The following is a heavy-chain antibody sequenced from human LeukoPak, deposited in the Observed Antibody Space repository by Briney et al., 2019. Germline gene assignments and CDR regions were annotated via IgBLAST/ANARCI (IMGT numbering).Heavy chain of an antibody. V-gene: IGHV4-39*07. Sequence: TSETLSLTCTVSGGSISSSSYYWGWIRQPPGKGLEWIGSIYYSGSTYYNPSLKSRVTISVDTSKNQFSLKLTSVTAADTAVYYCARGVNSGYFDYCGQGTLVTVSS. CDR3: ARGVNSGYFDY. D-gene: IGHD1-26*01. CDR2: IYYSGST. J-gene: IGHJ4*02. CDR1: GGSISSSSYY.